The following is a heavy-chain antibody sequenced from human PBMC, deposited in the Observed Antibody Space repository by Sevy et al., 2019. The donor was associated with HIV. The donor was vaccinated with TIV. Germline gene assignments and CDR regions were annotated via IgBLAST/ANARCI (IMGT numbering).Heavy chain of an antibody. CDR2: IKSKTVGGTT. V-gene: IGHV3-15*01. Sequence: GGSLRLSCAASGFTFSNAWMSWVRQAPGKGLEWVGRIKSKTVGGTTDYAAPVKGRFTISRDDSKNTLYLQMNSLKAEDTAVYYCTTPQWELLDCGGGYWGQGTLVTVSS. D-gene: IGHD1-26*01. CDR1: GFTFSNAW. J-gene: IGHJ4*02. CDR3: TTPQWELLDCGGGY.